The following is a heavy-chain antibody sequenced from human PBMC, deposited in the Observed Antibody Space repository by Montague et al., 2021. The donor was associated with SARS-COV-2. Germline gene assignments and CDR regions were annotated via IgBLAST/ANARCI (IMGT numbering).Heavy chain of an antibody. CDR1: GASVGSSD. V-gene: IGHV4-59*02. Sequence: SETLSLTCTVSGASVGSSDWGWIRQPPGKGLEWIGYFYHVGSTDYNPSLKSRATISRDTSKNQFSLKVRSVTAADTAVYYCARHAYDILSGYYTYWYFDLWGRGTLVTVSS. J-gene: IGHJ2*01. CDR3: ARHAYDILSGYYTYWYFDL. D-gene: IGHD3-9*01. CDR2: FYHVGST.